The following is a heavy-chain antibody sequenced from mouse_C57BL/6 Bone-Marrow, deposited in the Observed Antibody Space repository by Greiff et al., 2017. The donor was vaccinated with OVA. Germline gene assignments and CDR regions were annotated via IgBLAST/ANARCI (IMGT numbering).Heavy chain of an antibody. CDR1: GFTFSSYG. Sequence: DVKLVESGGDLVKPGGSLKLSCAASGFTFSSYGMSWVRQTPDKRLEWVATISSGGSYTYYPDSVKGRFTISRDNAKNTLYLQMSSLKSEDTAIYYCARHNYYGSSNYWGQGTTLTVSS. D-gene: IGHD1-1*01. J-gene: IGHJ2*01. CDR3: ARHNYYGSSNY. CDR2: ISSGGSYT. V-gene: IGHV5-6*02.